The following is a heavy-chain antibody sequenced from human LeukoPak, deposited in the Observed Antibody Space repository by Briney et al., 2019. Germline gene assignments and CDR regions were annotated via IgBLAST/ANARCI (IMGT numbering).Heavy chain of an antibody. D-gene: IGHD1-26*01. J-gene: IGHJ4*02. CDR1: GFTFSSYA. V-gene: IGHV3-7*01. CDR3: ARAPQGSGSNYYFDY. Sequence: GGSLRLSCAASGFTFSSYAMHWVRQAPGKGLEWVAHIKQDGTEKYYVDSVKGRFTISRDNAKNSLYLQMNSLRVEDTAVYYCARAPQGSGSNYYFDYWGQGTLVTVSS. CDR2: IKQDGTEK.